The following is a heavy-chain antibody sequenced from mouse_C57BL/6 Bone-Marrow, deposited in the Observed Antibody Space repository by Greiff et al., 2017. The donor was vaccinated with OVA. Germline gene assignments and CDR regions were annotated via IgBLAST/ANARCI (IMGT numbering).Heavy chain of an antibody. J-gene: IGHJ1*03. Sequence: QVQLQQPGAELVMPGASVKLSCKASGYTFTSYWMHWVKQRPGQGLEWIGEIDPSDSYTNYHQKFKGKFTLTVDKSSSTAYMQLSILLSEDAAVYNCARTPQANWYFGVWGTGTTVTVSS. CDR1: GYTFTSYW. CDR2: IDPSDSYT. CDR3: ARTPQANWYFGV. D-gene: IGHD3-2*02. V-gene: IGHV1-69*01.